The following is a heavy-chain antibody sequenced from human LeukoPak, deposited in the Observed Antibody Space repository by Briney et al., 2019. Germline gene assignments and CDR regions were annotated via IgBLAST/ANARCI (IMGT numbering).Heavy chain of an antibody. CDR1: GFTFDDYG. CDR3: ARERPITMILGRDAFDI. CDR2: INWNGSST. J-gene: IGHJ3*02. D-gene: IGHD3-22*01. Sequence: GGSLRLSCAASGFTFDDYGMSWVRQAPGKGLEWVSGINWNGSSTVYADSVKGRFTISRDNAKNSLYLQMNSLRAEDTALYYCARERPITMILGRDAFDIWGQGTMVTVSS. V-gene: IGHV3-20*04.